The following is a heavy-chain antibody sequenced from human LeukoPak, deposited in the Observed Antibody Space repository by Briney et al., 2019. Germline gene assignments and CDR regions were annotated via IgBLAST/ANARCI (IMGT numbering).Heavy chain of an antibody. J-gene: IGHJ3*02. V-gene: IGHV3-53*01. CDR2: IYSGGST. CDR1: GFTFSSYA. CDR3: AREGTDDYGDYKRPGAFDI. Sequence: GGSLRLSCAASGFTFSSYAMSWVRQAPGKGLEWVSVIYSGGSTYYADSVKGRFTISRDNSKNTLYLQMNSLRAEDTAVYYCAREGTDDYGDYKRPGAFDIWGQGTMVTVSS. D-gene: IGHD4-17*01.